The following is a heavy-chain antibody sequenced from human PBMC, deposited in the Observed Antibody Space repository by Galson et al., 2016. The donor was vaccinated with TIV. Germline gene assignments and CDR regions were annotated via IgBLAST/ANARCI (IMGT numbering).Heavy chain of an antibody. CDR1: GVSINDYY. CDR2: IHYSGTS. V-gene: IGHV4-30-4*08. D-gene: IGHD3-10*01. CDR3: ARAPIWGARGVILFDY. Sequence: TLSLTCTVSGVSINDYYWSWIRQPPGKVLEWIGCIHYSGTSVYNPSLKSRVTISVDTSKSQVSLTLTSVAAADTAVYYCARAPIWGARGVILFDYWGLGTLVTVSS. J-gene: IGHJ4*02.